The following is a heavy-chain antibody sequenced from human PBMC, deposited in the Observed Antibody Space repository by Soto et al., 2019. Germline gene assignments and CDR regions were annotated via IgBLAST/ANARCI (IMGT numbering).Heavy chain of an antibody. CDR1: GGTFSSYA. V-gene: IGHV1-69*13. D-gene: IGHD3-3*01. Sequence: ASVKVSCKASGGTFSSYAISWVRQAPGQGLEWMGGIIPIFGTANYAQKFQGRVTITADESTSTAYMELSSLRSEDTAVYYCARPPDSPQPRRNYDFWSGHMDVWGQGTTVTVSS. CDR2: IIPIFGTA. J-gene: IGHJ6*02. CDR3: ARPPDSPQPRRNYDFWSGHMDV.